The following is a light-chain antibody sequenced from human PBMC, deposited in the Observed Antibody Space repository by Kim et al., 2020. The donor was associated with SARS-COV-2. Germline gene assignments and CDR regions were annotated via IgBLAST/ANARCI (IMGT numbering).Light chain of an antibody. V-gene: IGLV1-40*01. Sequence: VTISCTGRSSNSGAGYDVHWYQQLPGTAPNLLIYVNSNRPSGVPDRFSGSKSGTSASLAITGLQAEDEADYYCQSYDSSLSVNYVFGTGTKVTVL. J-gene: IGLJ1*01. CDR1: SSNSGAGYD. CDR2: VNS. CDR3: QSYDSSLSVNYV.